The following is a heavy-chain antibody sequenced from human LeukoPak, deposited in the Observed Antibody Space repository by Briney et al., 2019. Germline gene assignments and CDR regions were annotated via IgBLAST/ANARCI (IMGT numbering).Heavy chain of an antibody. V-gene: IGHV3-21*01. J-gene: IGHJ4*02. CDR3: ARDPPFIIGTTFFDY. D-gene: IGHD1-20*01. Sequence: GGSLRLSCAASGFTFSSYSMNWVRQAPGKGLEWVPSISTSSTYIYYADSVKGRFTISRDNAKNSLYLQMNSLRAEDTAVYYCARDPPFIIGTTFFDYWGQGTLVTVSS. CDR2: ISTSSTYI. CDR1: GFTFSSYS.